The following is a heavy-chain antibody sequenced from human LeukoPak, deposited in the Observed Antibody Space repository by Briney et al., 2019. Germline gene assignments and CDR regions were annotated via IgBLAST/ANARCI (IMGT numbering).Heavy chain of an antibody. V-gene: IGHV3-30*02. CDR3: AKDRGIAARPLYFDY. CDR1: GFTFSSYG. Sequence: GGSLRLSCAASGFTFSSYGMHWVRQAPGKGLEWVAFIRYDGSNKYYADSVKGRFTISRDNSKNTLYLQMNSLRAEDTAVYYCAKDRGIAARPLYFDYWGQGTLVTVSS. D-gene: IGHD6-6*01. J-gene: IGHJ4*02. CDR2: IRYDGSNK.